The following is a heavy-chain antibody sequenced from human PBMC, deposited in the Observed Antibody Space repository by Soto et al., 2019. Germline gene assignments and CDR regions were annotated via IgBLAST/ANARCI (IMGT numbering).Heavy chain of an antibody. Sequence: ASVKVSCKASGGTFSSYAISWVRQAPGQGLEWMGGIIPIFGTANYAQKFQGRVTITADESTSTAYMELSSLRSEDTAVYYCARVLEGGEDNNYSYGMDVGGKGPRVT. CDR2: IIPIFGTA. V-gene: IGHV1-69*13. D-gene: IGHD3-16*01. J-gene: IGHJ6*04. CDR1: GGTFSSYA. CDR3: ARVLEGGEDNNYSYGMDV.